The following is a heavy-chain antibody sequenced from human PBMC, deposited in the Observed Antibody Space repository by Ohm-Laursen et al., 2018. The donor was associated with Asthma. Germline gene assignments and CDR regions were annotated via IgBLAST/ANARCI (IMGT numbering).Heavy chain of an antibody. CDR3: ARGQGSGDISGSDPFDL. CDR1: GFTFSSYT. V-gene: IGHV3-23*01. CDR2: VSGLDSGAHT. Sequence: SLRLSCAASGFTFSSYTMSWVRQAPGKGLEWLSIVSGLDSGAHTYYADSVKGRFTISRDDSKNTLNLQMSSLRGDDTAVYYCARGQGSGDISGSDPFDLWGQGTTVIVSS. D-gene: IGHD3-10*01. J-gene: IGHJ3*01.